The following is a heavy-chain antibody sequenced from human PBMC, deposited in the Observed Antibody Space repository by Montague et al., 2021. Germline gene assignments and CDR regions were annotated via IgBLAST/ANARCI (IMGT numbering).Heavy chain of an antibody. J-gene: IGHJ4*02. D-gene: IGHD4-23*01. Sequence: SLRLSCAASGFTFSSYAMSWVRQAPGKGLEWVSAISGSGGSIYYADSVKGRFTISRDNSKNTLYLQMNSLRAEDTAVYYCANRPDITVVTLGGQGTLVTVSS. V-gene: IGHV3-23*01. CDR1: GFTFSSYA. CDR3: ANRPDITVVTL. CDR2: ISGSGGSI.